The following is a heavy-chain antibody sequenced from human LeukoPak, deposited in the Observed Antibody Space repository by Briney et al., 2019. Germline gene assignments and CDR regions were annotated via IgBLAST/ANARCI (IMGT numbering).Heavy chain of an antibody. Sequence: PGGSRRLSCEASGFTFGSYAMHWVRQAPGKGLEWVAVISYDGSNKYYVDSVKGRFTISRDNSKNTLFLQMNSLRPEDTSVYYCAKDRTYDYGTYDAFDIWGPGTMVSVSS. J-gene: IGHJ3*02. CDR1: GFTFGSYA. D-gene: IGHD4-17*01. CDR3: AKDRTYDYGTYDAFDI. V-gene: IGHV3-30*18. CDR2: ISYDGSNK.